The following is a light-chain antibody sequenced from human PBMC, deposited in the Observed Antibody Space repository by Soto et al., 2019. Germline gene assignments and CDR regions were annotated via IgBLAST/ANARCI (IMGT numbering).Light chain of an antibody. CDR1: SNDVGGYDY. Sequence: QSVLTQPRSVSGSPGQSVTISCTGTSNDVGGYDYVSWYQQYPGKAPTYILYDVTKRPSGVPDRFSGSKSGNTASLTISGLQADDEADYYCSSYTSSSTLVFGGGTKLTVL. CDR3: SSYTSSSTLV. CDR2: DVT. V-gene: IGLV2-11*01. J-gene: IGLJ3*02.